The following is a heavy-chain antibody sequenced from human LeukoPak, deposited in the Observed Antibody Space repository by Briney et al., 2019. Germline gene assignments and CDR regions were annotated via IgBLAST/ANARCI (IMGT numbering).Heavy chain of an antibody. Sequence: GGSLRLSCAASGFTFSSYSMNWVRQAPGKGLEWVSSISSSSSYIYYADSVKGRFTISRDNAKNTVYLQMNSLRAEDTAVYYCANGAFRLYYIDVWGKGTTVTVSS. D-gene: IGHD2-8*01. CDR3: ANGAFRLYYIDV. CDR2: ISSSSSYI. J-gene: IGHJ6*03. CDR1: GFTFSSYS. V-gene: IGHV3-21*01.